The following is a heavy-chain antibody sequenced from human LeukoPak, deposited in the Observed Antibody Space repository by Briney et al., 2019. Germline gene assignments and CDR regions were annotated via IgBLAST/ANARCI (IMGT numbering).Heavy chain of an antibody. J-gene: IGHJ3*02. Sequence: GGSLRLSCAASGFTFSSYAMSWVRQAPGKGLEWVSYIGSSGTTICYADSVKGRFTISRDNSKNSLYLQMNSLRAEDTAVYYCARVNTIFGVVIKVDAFDIWGQGTMVTVSS. D-gene: IGHD3-3*01. CDR2: IGSSGTTI. CDR1: GFTFSSYA. CDR3: ARVNTIFGVVIKVDAFDI. V-gene: IGHV3-48*04.